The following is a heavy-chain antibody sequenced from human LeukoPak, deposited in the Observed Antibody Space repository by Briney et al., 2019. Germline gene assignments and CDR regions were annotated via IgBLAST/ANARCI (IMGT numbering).Heavy chain of an antibody. J-gene: IGHJ5*02. Sequence: SGTLSLTCAVYGGSFSGYYWSWIRQPPGKGLEWIGYVYYTGSTNYNPSLKSRVTISLHTSENQFSLGLSSVTAADTAVYYCARGGDGYKSPWFDPWGQGTLVTVSS. V-gene: IGHV4-59*01. D-gene: IGHD5-24*01. CDR2: VYYTGST. CDR3: ARGGDGYKSPWFDP. CDR1: GGSFSGYY.